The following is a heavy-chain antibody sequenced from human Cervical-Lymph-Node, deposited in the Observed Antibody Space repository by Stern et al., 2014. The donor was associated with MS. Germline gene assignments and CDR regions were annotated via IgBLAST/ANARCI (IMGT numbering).Heavy chain of an antibody. J-gene: IGHJ4*02. CDR1: GLTFSTHG. CDR2: TSYYVTNQ. D-gene: IGHD2-8*01. CDR3: AKSAVALMVFAPDS. Sequence: VQLEESGGGVIQPGRSLTLSCAASGLTFSTHGMHWVRQAPGKGLEWVALTSYYVTNQYYPAAVKGRFTISRDNSKSSLYLQMNSLRPEDTALYSCAKSAVALMVFAPDSWGQGTLVTVSS. V-gene: IGHV3-30*18.